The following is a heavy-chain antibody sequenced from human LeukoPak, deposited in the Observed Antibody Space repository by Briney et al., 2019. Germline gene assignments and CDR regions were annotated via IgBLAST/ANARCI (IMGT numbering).Heavy chain of an antibody. CDR1: RLTISYYG. D-gene: IGHD5-18*01. CDR2: TSNDGNGE. J-gene: IGHJ4*02. Sequence: GGSLRLSCAASRLTISYYGMHWVRQAPGKGLEWVAVTSNDGNGEYYVDSVKGRFTISRDNSKNTLYLQMNSLRAEDTAVYYCARDVGGYSYGYDYWGQGTLVTVSS. CDR3: ARDVGGYSYGYDY. V-gene: IGHV3-30*03.